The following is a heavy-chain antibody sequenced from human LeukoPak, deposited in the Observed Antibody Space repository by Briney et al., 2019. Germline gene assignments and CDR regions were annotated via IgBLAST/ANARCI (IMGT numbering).Heavy chain of an antibody. V-gene: IGHV1-46*01. D-gene: IGHD4-23*01. CDR1: GYTFTSYY. CDR2: INPSGGST. J-gene: IGHJ5*02. Sequence: GASVKVSCKASGYTFTSYYMHWVRQAPGQGLEWMGIINPSGGSTSYAQKFQGRVTMTRDMSTSTDYMELSSLRSEDTAVYYCARDNSVEDTAWWFDPWGQGTLATVSP. CDR3: ARDNSVEDTAWWFDP.